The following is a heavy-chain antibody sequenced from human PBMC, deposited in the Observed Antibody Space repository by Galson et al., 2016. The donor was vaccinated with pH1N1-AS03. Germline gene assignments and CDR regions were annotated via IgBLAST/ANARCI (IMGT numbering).Heavy chain of an antibody. CDR2: INDGGFA. CDR1: GGSFSGYY. J-gene: IGHJ5*02. Sequence: TLSLTCALSGGSFSGYYWSWIRQSPGKGLEWIGEINDGGFAYHHPSLKSRVTMSVDTSKNLLSLRLRSVTAADTAVYYCARRANWGFAGRQNWFDPWGQGTLVTVSS. CDR3: ARRANWGFAGRQNWFDP. V-gene: IGHV4-34*01. D-gene: IGHD7-27*01.